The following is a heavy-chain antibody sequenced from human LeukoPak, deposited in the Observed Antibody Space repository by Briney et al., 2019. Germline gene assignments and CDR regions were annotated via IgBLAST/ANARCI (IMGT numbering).Heavy chain of an antibody. Sequence: SETLSLTCAVSGGSFSDCQWNWIRQSPGKGLEWLGEISHSGTTTYNPSLKSRVTISVDTSKNQFSLKLRSVTAADTAVYYCARGLVWRFLLDSRRDSFDIWGQGTTITVSS. CDR3: ARGLVWRFLLDSRRDSFDI. D-gene: IGHD3-16*01. CDR1: GGSFSDCQ. CDR2: ISHSGTT. V-gene: IGHV4-34*01. J-gene: IGHJ3*02.